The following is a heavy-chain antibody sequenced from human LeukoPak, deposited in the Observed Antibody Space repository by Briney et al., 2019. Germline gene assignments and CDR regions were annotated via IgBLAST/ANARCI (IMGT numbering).Heavy chain of an antibody. D-gene: IGHD3-10*01. J-gene: IGHJ3*02. CDR2: IYSGGST. V-gene: IGHV3-66*01. CDR3: AKEGDYYGSGSYRDGFDI. Sequence: GGSLRLSCAASGFTFSGYWMSWVRQAPGKGLEWVSVIYSGGSTYYADSVKGRFTISRDNSKNTLYLQMNSLRAEDTAVYYCAKEGDYYGSGSYRDGFDIWGQGTRATVSS. CDR1: GFTFSGYW.